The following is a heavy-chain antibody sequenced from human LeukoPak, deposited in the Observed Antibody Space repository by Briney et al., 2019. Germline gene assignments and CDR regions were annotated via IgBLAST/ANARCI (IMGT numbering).Heavy chain of an antibody. D-gene: IGHD3-10*01. CDR3: AKTGMVRGSY. J-gene: IGHJ4*02. V-gene: IGHV4-59*01. CDR2: IYNSGST. Sequence: SETLSLTCTVSGGSISNYYWSWIRQPPGKGLEWIGYIYNSGSTNYNPSLKSRVTISVDTSKNQFSLKLSSVTAADTAVYYCAKTGMVRGSYWGQGTLVTVSS. CDR1: GGSISNYY.